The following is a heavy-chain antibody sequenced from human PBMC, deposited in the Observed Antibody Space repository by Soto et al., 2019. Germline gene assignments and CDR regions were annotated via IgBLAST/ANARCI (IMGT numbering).Heavy chain of an antibody. CDR1: GFTFSSYA. CDR2: ISGSGGST. J-gene: IGHJ6*02. V-gene: IGHV3-23*01. CDR3: AKDSYSSGWDLDYYYYGMDV. Sequence: GGSLRLSCAASGFTFSSYAMSWVRQAPGKGLEWVSAISGSGGSTYYADSVKGRFTISRDNSKNTLYLQMNSLRAEDTAVYYCAKDSYSSGWDLDYYYYGMDVWGQGTTVTVSS. D-gene: IGHD6-19*01.